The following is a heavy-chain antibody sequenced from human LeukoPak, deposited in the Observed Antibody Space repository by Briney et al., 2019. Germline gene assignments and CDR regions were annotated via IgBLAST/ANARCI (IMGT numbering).Heavy chain of an antibody. Sequence: ASVKVSCKASGYTFTSYGISWVRQAPGQGLEWMGWISAYNGNTNYAQKLQGRVTMTTDTSTSTAYMELRSLRSDDTAVYYCAREDYYDSSGLDAFDICGQGTTVTVSS. J-gene: IGHJ3*02. D-gene: IGHD3-22*01. CDR1: GYTFTSYG. V-gene: IGHV1-18*01. CDR2: ISAYNGNT. CDR3: AREDYYDSSGLDAFDI.